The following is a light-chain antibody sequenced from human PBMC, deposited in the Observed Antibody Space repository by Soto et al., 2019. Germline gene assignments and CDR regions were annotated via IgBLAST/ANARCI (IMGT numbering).Light chain of an antibody. V-gene: IGKV1-5*01. CDR2: DAS. Sequence: DIQMTQSPSTLSASVGDRVTITCRASHSISTWLDWYQQKPGKAPKLLIYDASSLESGVPSRFSGSGSGTEFTLTISSLQPDDFATYYCQQYNSFSRVFGQGTKVEIK. CDR3: QQYNSFSRV. CDR1: HSISTW. J-gene: IGKJ1*01.